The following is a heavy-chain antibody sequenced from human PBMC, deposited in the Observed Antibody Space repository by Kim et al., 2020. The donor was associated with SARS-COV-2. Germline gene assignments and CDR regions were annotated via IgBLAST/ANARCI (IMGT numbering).Heavy chain of an antibody. D-gene: IGHD5-12*01. J-gene: IGHJ4*02. CDR3: ARQYSGYDYGGRFFDY. CDR2: IYYSGST. Sequence: SETLSLTCTVSGGSISSGGYYWSWIRQHPGKGLEWIGYIYYSGSTYYNPSLKSRVTISADTSKNQFSLKPSSVTAADTAVYYCARQYSGYDYGGRFFDYWGERTLGTASS. V-gene: IGHV4-31*03. CDR1: GGSISSGGYY.